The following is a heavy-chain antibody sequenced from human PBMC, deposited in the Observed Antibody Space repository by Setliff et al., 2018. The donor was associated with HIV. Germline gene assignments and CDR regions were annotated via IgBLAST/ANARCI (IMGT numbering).Heavy chain of an antibody. Sequence: GGSLRLSCAASGFTFSNSWMTWVRQAPGKGLEWVSAISGSGVSTYSADSVKGRFTISRDNSKNTLYLQLTSLRAEDTAVHYCATSPAAVTPRYFDFWGQGTLVTVSS. CDR1: GFTFSNSW. V-gene: IGHV3-23*01. CDR2: ISGSGVST. J-gene: IGHJ4*02. D-gene: IGHD4-17*01. CDR3: ATSPAAVTPRYFDF.